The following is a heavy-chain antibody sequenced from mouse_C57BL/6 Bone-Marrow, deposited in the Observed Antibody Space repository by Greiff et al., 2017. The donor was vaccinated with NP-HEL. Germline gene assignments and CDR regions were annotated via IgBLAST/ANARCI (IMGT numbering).Heavy chain of an antibody. V-gene: IGHV3-6*01. Sequence: EVKLQESGPGLVKPSQSLSLTCSVTGYSITSGYYWNWIRQFPGNKLEWMCYISYDGSNNYNPSLKNRISITRDTSKNQFFLKLNSVTTEDTATYYCARYDGYYFDYWGQGTTLTVSS. CDR3: ARYDGYYFDY. D-gene: IGHD2-3*01. CDR2: ISYDGSN. J-gene: IGHJ2*01. CDR1: GYSITSGYY.